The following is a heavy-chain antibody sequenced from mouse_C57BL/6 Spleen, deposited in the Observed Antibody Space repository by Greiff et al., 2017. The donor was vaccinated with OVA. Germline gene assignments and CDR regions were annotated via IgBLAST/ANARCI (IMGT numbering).Heavy chain of an antibody. D-gene: IGHD2-4*01. V-gene: IGHV1-55*01. CDR2: IYPGSGST. CDR3: ARRYYDYDVDY. CDR1: GYTFTSYW. J-gene: IGHJ2*01. Sequence: QVQLQQPGAELVKPGASVKMSCKASGYTFTSYWISWVKQRPGQGLEWIGDIYPGSGSTNYNEKFKSKATLTVDTSSSTAYMQLSSLTSEDSAVXYCARRYYDYDVDYWGQGTTLTVSS.